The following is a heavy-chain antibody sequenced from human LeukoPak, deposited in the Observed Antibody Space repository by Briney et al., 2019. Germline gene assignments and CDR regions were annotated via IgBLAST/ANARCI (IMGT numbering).Heavy chain of an antibody. Sequence: PSETLSLTCTVSGGSLSSYYWSWIRQPPGKGLEWIGYIYYSGSTYYNPSLKSRVMISVDTSKNQFSLKLNSVTAADTAVYYCARGFAYCGGDCYPRWFDPWGQGTLVTVSS. CDR2: IYYSGST. J-gene: IGHJ5*02. CDR3: ARGFAYCGGDCYPRWFDP. V-gene: IGHV4-59*06. CDR1: GGSLSSYY. D-gene: IGHD2-21*02.